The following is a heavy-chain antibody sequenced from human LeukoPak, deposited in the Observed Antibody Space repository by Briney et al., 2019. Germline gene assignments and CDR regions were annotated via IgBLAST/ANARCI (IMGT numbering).Heavy chain of an antibody. J-gene: IGHJ4*02. CDR2: NIPIFGTA. V-gene: IGHV1-69*13. CDR1: GGTFSSYA. CDR3: ARETDEVGDFDY. Sequence: SVKVSCKASGGTFSSYAISWVRQAPGQGLEWMGGNIPIFGTANYAQKFQGRVTITADESTSTAYMELSSLRSEDTAVYYCARETDEVGDFDYWGQGTLVTVSS. D-gene: IGHD2-15*01.